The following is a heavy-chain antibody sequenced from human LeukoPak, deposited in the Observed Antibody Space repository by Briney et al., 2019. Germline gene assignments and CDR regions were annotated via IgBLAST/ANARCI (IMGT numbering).Heavy chain of an antibody. J-gene: IGHJ4*02. D-gene: IGHD2-2*01. CDR1: GFTFSSYV. CDR2: ITGDGANT. Sequence: GGALRLSCAASGFTFSSYVMAWVRQAPPKGLGWVSAITGDGANTYYADSVKGRFTISRDNSKDTLYLQMNSLRAEDTALYYCAKLIPTVDCSRTSCYGFDYWGQGTLVTVSS. V-gene: IGHV3-23*01. CDR3: AKLIPTVDCSRTSCYGFDY.